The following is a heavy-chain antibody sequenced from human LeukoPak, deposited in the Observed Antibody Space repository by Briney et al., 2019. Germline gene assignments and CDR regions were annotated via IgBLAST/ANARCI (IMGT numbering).Heavy chain of an antibody. CDR3: ARQEYSYGSAPYYFDY. CDR2: IYYSGST. V-gene: IGHV4-39*01. Sequence: SETLSLTCTVSGGSISSSSSYWGWIRQPPGKGLEWIGNIYYSGSTYYNPSLRSRVTISVDTSKNQFSLKLSSVTAADTAVYYCARQEYSYGSAPYYFDYWGQGILVTVSS. J-gene: IGHJ4*02. D-gene: IGHD5-18*01. CDR1: GGSISSSSSY.